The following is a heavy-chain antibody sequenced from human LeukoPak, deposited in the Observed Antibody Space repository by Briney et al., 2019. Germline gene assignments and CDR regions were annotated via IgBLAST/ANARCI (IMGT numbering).Heavy chain of an antibody. D-gene: IGHD1-7*01. J-gene: IGHJ4*02. CDR3: TTDWPYNWNYVWRY. CDR2: IKSKTDGGTT. CDR1: GFTFSNAW. V-gene: IGHV3-15*07. Sequence: GGSLRLSCAASGFTFSNAWMNWVRQAPGKGLEWVGRIKSKTDGGTTDYAAPVKGRFTISRDDSKNTLYLQMNSLKTEDTAVYYCTTDWPYNWNYVWRYWGQGTLVTVSS.